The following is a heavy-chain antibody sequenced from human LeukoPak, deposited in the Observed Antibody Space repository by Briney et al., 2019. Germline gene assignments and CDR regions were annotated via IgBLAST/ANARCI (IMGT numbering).Heavy chain of an antibody. CDR2: INDDGSKT. D-gene: IGHD2-2*01. CDR1: GFTFCNYA. J-gene: IGHJ6*03. CDR3: AAPGCSSACYYYMDV. Sequence: GGSLRLSCAASGFTFCNYAMHWVRQAPGKGLVWVSRINDDGSKTTYADSVKGRFTISRDNAKNTLYLQMNSLRAEDTAVYYCAAPGCSSACYYYMDVWGKGTTVTVSS. V-gene: IGHV3-74*03.